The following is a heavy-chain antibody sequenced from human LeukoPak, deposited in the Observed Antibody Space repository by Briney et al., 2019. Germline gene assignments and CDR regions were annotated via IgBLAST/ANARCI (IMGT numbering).Heavy chain of an antibody. CDR3: AKALGANAFHI. J-gene: IGHJ3*02. V-gene: IGHV3-23*01. Sequence: GGSLRLSCAASGFTFDDYAMHWVRQAPGKGLEWVSSIGDSGDTTYYADSVKGRFTISRDNFKDTLYLQMSSLRAEDTAIYYCAKALGANAFHIWGQGTMVTVSS. CDR2: IGDSGDTT. CDR1: GFTFDDYA. D-gene: IGHD1-26*01.